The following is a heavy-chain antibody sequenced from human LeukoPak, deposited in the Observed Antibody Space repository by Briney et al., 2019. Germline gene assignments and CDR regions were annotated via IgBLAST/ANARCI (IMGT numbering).Heavy chain of an antibody. D-gene: IGHD3-10*01. CDR3: ARGFYGSGTYLFDY. Sequence: GGSLRLSCAASGFTFGRYGMNWVRQAPGKGLEWLSYIGSTSTTMYYADSVKGRFTISRDNAKNSLYLQMNSLRDEDTAAYYCARGFYGSGTYLFDYWGQGTLVTVSS. CDR1: GFTFGRYG. V-gene: IGHV3-48*02. J-gene: IGHJ4*02. CDR2: IGSTSTTM.